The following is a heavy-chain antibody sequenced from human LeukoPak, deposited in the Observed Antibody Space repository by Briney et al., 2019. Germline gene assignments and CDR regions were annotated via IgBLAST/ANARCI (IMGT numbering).Heavy chain of an antibody. Sequence: GGSLRLSCAASGFIFSGHYMDWVRQAPGQGLEWVGLIRNKANGYTTVYAASVRGRFTISRDDSKNSIYLQMDSLKTEDTAVYYCGDLGSAGTDHWGQGTLVTVSS. V-gene: IGHV3-72*01. CDR2: IRNKANGYTT. D-gene: IGHD3-10*01. J-gene: IGHJ4*02. CDR1: GFIFSGHY. CDR3: GDLGSAGTDH.